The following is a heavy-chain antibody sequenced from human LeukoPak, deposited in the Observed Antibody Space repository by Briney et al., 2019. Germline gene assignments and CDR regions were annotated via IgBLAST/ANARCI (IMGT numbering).Heavy chain of an antibody. Sequence: GGSLRLSCAASGFTFSDYEMNWVRQAPGKGLDWVSYIGTSGSTTYYADSVKGRFTISRGNAKNSLSLHMSGLRAEDTAVYYCARRGRLSYYIDYWGQGTLVTVSS. V-gene: IGHV3-48*03. J-gene: IGHJ4*02. CDR1: GFTFSDYE. D-gene: IGHD1-1*01. CDR2: IGTSGSTT. CDR3: ARRGRLSYYIDY.